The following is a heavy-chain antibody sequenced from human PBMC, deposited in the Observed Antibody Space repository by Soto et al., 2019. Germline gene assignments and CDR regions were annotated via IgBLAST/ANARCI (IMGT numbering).Heavy chain of an antibody. Sequence: GKGLEWFSCVNGPGGDRDYADSVKGRITIAGDNSENRLDLQMNSLRAEDTALYYCAKKKEYDHVWGKSPLDWGQGTLVTVSS. V-gene: IGHV3-23*01. CDR2: VNGPGGDR. J-gene: IGHJ4*03. CDR3: AKKKEYDHVWGKSPLD. D-gene: IGHD3-16*01.